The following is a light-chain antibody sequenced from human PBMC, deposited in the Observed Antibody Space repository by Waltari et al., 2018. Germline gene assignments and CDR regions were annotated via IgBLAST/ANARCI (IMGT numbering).Light chain of an antibody. Sequence: DIQMTQSPNYLSASVGDRVTITCRACQSISNYLNWYQQRAGKAPKLLIYNAVTLQTGVPSRFSGSGSGREFTLTISSLQPEDFATYYCQQSYSTPLWTFGQGTKVDIK. J-gene: IGKJ1*01. CDR2: NAV. V-gene: IGKV1-39*01. CDR3: QQSYSTPLWT. CDR1: QSISNY.